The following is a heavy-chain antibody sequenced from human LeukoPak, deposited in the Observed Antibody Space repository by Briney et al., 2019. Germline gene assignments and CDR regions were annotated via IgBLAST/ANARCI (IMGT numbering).Heavy chain of an antibody. D-gene: IGHD1-14*01. Sequence: GGSLRLSCAASGMRFSDFYMSWMRQAPGKGREWISFISSNGNIIHYADSAKGRFTISRDNAKNSLYLHMDSLRVEDTATYYCASGGRAYNFWGPGTAVTVSS. CDR2: ISSNGNII. CDR3: ASGGRAYNF. V-gene: IGHV3-11*01. CDR1: GMRFSDFY. J-gene: IGHJ4*02.